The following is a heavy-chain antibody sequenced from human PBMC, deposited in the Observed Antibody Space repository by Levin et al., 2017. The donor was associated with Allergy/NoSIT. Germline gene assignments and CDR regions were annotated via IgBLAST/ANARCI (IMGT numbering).Heavy chain of an antibody. Sequence: PGGSLRLSCTGSGFTFNNYGMSWVRQAPGKALEWVSVISGSGGSTNYADSVKGRFTVSRDNSKNTLYLQMSSLRGEDTAVYHCTKAPDHNDYSGYYDNWGQGTLVTVSS. CDR3: TKAPDHNDYSGYYDN. V-gene: IGHV3-23*01. CDR1: GFTFNNYG. CDR2: ISGSGGST. J-gene: IGHJ4*02. D-gene: IGHD3-22*01.